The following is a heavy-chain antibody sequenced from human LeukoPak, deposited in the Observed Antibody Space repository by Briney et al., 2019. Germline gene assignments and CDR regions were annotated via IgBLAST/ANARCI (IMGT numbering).Heavy chain of an antibody. J-gene: IGHJ6*02. Sequence: GGSLRLSCAASGFTFSSYWMSWVRQAPGKGLEWVANIKQDGSEKYYVDSVKGRFTISRDNAKNSLYLAMNSLRAGDTAIYYCANQPGLYNNGWSTTYHFFGLGVWGQGTTVTVSS. CDR1: GFTFSSYW. D-gene: IGHD6-19*01. V-gene: IGHV3-7*03. CDR2: IKQDGSEK. CDR3: ANQPGLYNNGWSTTYHFFGLGV.